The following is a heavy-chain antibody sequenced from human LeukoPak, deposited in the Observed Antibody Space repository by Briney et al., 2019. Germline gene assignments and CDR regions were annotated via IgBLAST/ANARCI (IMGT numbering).Heavy chain of an antibody. Sequence: SETLSLTCTVSGGSLSSYYWSWIRQPPGKGLEWIGYIYYSGSTNYNPSLKSRVTISVDTSKNQFSLKLSSVTAADTAVYYCARHGIAVAGYDYWGQGTLVTVSS. D-gene: IGHD6-19*01. J-gene: IGHJ4*02. V-gene: IGHV4-59*08. CDR2: IYYSGST. CDR1: GGSLSSYY. CDR3: ARHGIAVAGYDY.